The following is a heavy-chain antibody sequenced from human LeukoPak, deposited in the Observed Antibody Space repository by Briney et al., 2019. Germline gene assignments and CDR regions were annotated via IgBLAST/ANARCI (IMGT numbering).Heavy chain of an antibody. CDR1: GFTFSSYS. CDR2: ISSSSSYI. J-gene: IGHJ6*03. Sequence: GGSLRLSCAASGFTFSSYSMNWVRQAPGKGLEWVSSISSSSSYIYYADSVKGRFTISRDNAKNSLYLQMNSLRAEDSAVYYCARVVGQQLVRGAYYYYYMDVWGKGTTVTVSS. V-gene: IGHV3-21*04. D-gene: IGHD6-6*01. CDR3: ARVVGQQLVRGAYYYYYMDV.